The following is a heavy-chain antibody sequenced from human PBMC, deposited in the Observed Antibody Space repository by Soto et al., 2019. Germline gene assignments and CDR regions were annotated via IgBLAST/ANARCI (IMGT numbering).Heavy chain of an antibody. CDR3: ARGIEWLSY. D-gene: IGHD3-3*01. CDR2: IWYDGNNK. Sequence: ESGGGVVQPGRSLRLSCAASGFTFSSYGMHWVRQAPGKGLEWVAVIWYDGNNKYYADSVKGRFTISRDNSKNTLYLQMNSLRADDTAVYYCARGIEWLSYWGQETLVTVSS. V-gene: IGHV3-33*01. J-gene: IGHJ4*02. CDR1: GFTFSSYG.